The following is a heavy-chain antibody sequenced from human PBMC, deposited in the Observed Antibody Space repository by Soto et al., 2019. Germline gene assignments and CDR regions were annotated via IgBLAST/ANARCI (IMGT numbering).Heavy chain of an antibody. J-gene: IGHJ6*04. CDR2: IYGGDSDT. V-gene: IGHV5-51*01. D-gene: IGHD2-15*01. CDR3: AVCFGFCSGESCIDF. CDR1: GFTFSNHW. Sequence: PGESLKISCKGSGFTFSNHWIAWVRQMPGRGLEWMGIIYGGDSDTRYSPSFQGQVTISADKSINTVCLQWRSLKASDTAMYFCAVCFGFCSGESCIDFWGAGIMVTGFS.